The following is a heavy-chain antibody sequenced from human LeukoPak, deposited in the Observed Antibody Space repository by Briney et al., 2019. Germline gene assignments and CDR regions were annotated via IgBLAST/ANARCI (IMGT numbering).Heavy chain of an antibody. CDR2: IYYSGST. J-gene: IGHJ4*02. CDR1: GGSISSSSYY. Sequence: SSETLSLTCTVSGGSISSSSYYWGWIRQPPGKGLEWIGSIYYSGSTYYNPSLKSRVTISVDTSKNQFSLKLSSVTAADTAVYYCARVPYSSGWYHFDYWGQGTLVTVSS. CDR3: ARVPYSSGWYHFDY. D-gene: IGHD6-19*01. V-gene: IGHV4-39*07.